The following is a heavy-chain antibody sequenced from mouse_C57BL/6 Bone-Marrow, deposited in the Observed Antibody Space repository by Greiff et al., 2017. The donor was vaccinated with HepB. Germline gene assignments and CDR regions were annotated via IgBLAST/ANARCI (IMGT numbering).Heavy chain of an antibody. D-gene: IGHD1-1*01. CDR3: ARGTAVVDWYFDV. V-gene: IGHV5-17*01. J-gene: IGHJ1*03. Sequence: EVNLVESGGGLVKPGGSLKLSCAASGFTFSDYGMHWVRQAPEKGLEWVAYISSGSSTIYYADTVKGRFTISRDNAKNTLFLQMTSLRSEDTAMYYCARGTAVVDWYFDVWGTGTTVTVSS. CDR2: ISSGSSTI. CDR1: GFTFSDYG.